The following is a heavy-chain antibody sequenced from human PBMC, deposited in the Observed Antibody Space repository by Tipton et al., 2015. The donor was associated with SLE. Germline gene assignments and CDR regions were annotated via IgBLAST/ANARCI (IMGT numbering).Heavy chain of an antibody. J-gene: IGHJ5*02. Sequence: TLSLTCNVSGASISGYYWSWIRQPPGKGLEWIGYISDSGTTDYNPSLRSRVTLSADTSKSQFSLKVTSVTAADTALYFCARHAVPGPRFDYRRSWGIDAWGQGTLVTVSS. CDR2: ISDSGTT. D-gene: IGHD3-9*01. CDR3: ARHAVPGPRFDYRRSWGIDA. CDR1: GASISGYY. V-gene: IGHV4-59*08.